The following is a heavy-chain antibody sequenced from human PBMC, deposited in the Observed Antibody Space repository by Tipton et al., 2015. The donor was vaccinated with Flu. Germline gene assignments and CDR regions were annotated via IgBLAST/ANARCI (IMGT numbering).Heavy chain of an antibody. CDR2: INHSGST. Sequence: LRLSCAVYGGSFSGYYWSWIRQPPGKGLEWIGEINHSGSTNYNPSLKSRVTISVDTSKSQFSLKLSSVTAADTAVYYCARGYCSGGSCSYWYFDLWGRGTLVTVSS. CDR3: ARGYCSGGSCSYWYFDL. V-gene: IGHV4-34*01. J-gene: IGHJ2*01. CDR1: GGSFSGYY. D-gene: IGHD2-15*01.